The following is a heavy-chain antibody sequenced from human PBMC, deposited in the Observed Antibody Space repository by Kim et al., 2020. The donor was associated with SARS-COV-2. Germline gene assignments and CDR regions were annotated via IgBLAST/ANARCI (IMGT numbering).Heavy chain of an antibody. J-gene: IGHJ3*02. CDR1: GYSISSGYY. V-gene: IGHV4-38-2*02. CDR2: IYHSGST. CDR3: ARVGGLLWFGELSHAFDI. D-gene: IGHD3-10*01. Sequence: SETLSLTCTVSGYSISSGYYWGWIRQPPGKGLEWIGSIYHSGSTYYNPSLKSRVTISVDTSKNQFSLKLSSVTAADTAVYYCARVGGLLWFGELSHAFDIWGQGTMVTVSS.